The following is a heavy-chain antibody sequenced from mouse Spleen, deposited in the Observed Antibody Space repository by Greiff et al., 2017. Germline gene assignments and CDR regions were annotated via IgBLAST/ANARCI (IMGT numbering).Heavy chain of an antibody. CDR2: INPSTGGT. CDR1: GYSFTGYY. CDR3: ARRPHYFDY. Sequence: VQLKESGPELVKPGASVKISCKASGYSFTGYYMNWVKQSPEKSLEWIGEINPSTGGTTYNQKFKAKATLTVDKSSSTAYMQLKSLTSEDSAVYYCARRPHYFDYWGQGTTLTVSS. V-gene: IGHV1-42*01. J-gene: IGHJ2*01.